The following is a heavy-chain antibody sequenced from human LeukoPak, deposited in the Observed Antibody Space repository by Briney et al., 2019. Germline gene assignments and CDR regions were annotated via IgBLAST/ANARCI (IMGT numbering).Heavy chain of an antibody. Sequence: SVTVSCTASGGTFSSYAISWVRQAPGQGLEWMGRIIPIFGIANYAQKFQGRVTITADKSTSTAYMELSSLRSEDTAVYYCARAPLNYYDSSGYYDNWFDPWGQGTLVTVSS. CDR3: ARAPLNYYDSSGYYDNWFDP. CDR1: GGTFSSYA. D-gene: IGHD3-22*01. V-gene: IGHV1-69*04. CDR2: IIPIFGIA. J-gene: IGHJ5*02.